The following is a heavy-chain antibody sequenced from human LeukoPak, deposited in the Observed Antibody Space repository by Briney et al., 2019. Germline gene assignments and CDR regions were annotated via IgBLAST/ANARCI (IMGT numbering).Heavy chain of an antibody. J-gene: IGHJ5*02. CDR2: IYYSGST. Sequence: SETLSLTCTVSGGSISGYYWSWIRQPPGKGLEWIGYIYYSGSTNYNPSLKSRVTMSVDTSKNQFSLKLSSVTAADTAVYYCARGQHYDILTGYSNWFDPWGQGTLVTVSS. V-gene: IGHV4-59*12. D-gene: IGHD3-9*01. CDR1: GGSISGYY. CDR3: ARGQHYDILTGYSNWFDP.